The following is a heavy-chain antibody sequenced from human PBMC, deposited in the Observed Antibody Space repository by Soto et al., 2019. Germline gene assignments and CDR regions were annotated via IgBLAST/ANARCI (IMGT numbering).Heavy chain of an antibody. CDR3: VRNWRYYGGDYYYGMDA. CDR1: GFSLNTGGVG. J-gene: IGHJ6*02. V-gene: IGHV2-5*02. D-gene: IGHD3-10*01. Sequence: SGPTLVNPTQTLTLTCTFSGFSLNTGGVGVGWVRQPRGKAMEWLALIYWDDDERYRPSLRSRLNITKGTINNQVVLTMANMDPEDTATYYCVRNWRYYGGDYYYGMDAWGQGTKVTVSS. CDR2: IYWDDDE.